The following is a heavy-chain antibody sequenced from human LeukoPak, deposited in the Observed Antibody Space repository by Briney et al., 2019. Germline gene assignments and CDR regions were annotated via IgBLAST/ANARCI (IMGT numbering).Heavy chain of an antibody. J-gene: IGHJ4*02. CDR2: SKSNTDGGTA. CDR1: GFIFSNAW. CDR3: YTDFLYYDRRAYYLDY. V-gene: IGHV3-15*01. Sequence: GGSLRLSCAASGFIFSNAWMNWVRQAPGKGLEWIGRSKSNTDGGTADYATAVKGRFTLARDDSKNTLYLQMNSLKTEDTAVYYCYTDFLYYDRRAYYLDYWGQGTLVTVSS. D-gene: IGHD3-22*01.